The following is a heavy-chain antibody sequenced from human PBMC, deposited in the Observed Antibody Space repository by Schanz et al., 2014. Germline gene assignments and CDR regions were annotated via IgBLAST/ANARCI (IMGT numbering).Heavy chain of an antibody. Sequence: QVQLVQSGVEVKRPGASVKVSCKASGGTFSSSTLTWVRQAPGQGLEWMGRIIPILDKTNYAQKFQGRVTMTADKSTSTVYMEVSGLRSEDTAVYYCAKVDRTRYYAMDVWGQGTTVTVSS. D-gene: IGHD3-9*01. J-gene: IGHJ6*02. CDR2: IIPILDKT. V-gene: IGHV1-69*04. CDR1: GGTFSSST. CDR3: AKVDRTRYYAMDV.